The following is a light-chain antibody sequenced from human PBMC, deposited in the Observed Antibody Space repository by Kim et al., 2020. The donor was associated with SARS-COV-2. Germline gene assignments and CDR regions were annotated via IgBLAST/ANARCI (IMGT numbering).Light chain of an antibody. J-gene: IGLJ2*01. CDR2: EVS. CDR1: SMDCGSYNL. V-gene: IGLV2-23*02. Sequence: VSGSPGQSITSSCTGTSMDCGSYNLVSWYQQHPGKAPKLMIYEVSKRFSGLSIRFSGSKSGNTASLTISWLRAEDEADYYCCSYVVFGGGTQLTVL. CDR3: CSYVV.